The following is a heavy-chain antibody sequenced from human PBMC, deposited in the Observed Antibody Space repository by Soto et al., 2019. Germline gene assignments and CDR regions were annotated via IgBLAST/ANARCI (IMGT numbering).Heavy chain of an antibody. D-gene: IGHD6-6*01. CDR1: GGSISSGDYY. J-gene: IGHJ4*02. CDR3: ARLALAARPGDDY. CDR2: IYSGGST. Sequence: ETLSLTCTVSGGSISSGDYYWSWIRQPPGKGLEWVSVIYSGGSTYYADSVKGRFTISRDNSKNTLYLQMNSLRAEDTAVYYCARLALAARPGDDYWGQGTLVTVSS. V-gene: IGHV3-66*04.